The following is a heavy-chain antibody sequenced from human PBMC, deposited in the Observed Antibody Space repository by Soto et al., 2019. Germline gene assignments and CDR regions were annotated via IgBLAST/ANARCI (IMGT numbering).Heavy chain of an antibody. J-gene: IGHJ3*02. CDR1: GYSFSNYW. V-gene: IGHV5-51*01. CDR3: ARRVEDTAMAYDAFDI. CDR2: IYPGDSDT. Sequence: RGESLKISCKGSGYSFSNYWIGWVRKMPGKGLEWMGIIYPGDSDTRYSPSLQGQVTISADKSISTAYLQWSSLKASDTAMYFCARRVEDTAMAYDAFDIWGQGTMVTVSS. D-gene: IGHD5-18*01.